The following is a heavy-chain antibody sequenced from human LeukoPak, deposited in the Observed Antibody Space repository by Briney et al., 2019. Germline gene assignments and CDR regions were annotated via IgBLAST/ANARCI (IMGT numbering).Heavy chain of an antibody. J-gene: IGHJ4*02. CDR2: INHSGST. CDR3: ARHGSIATGAFTY. Sequence: SETLSLTCAVYGGSFSGYYWSWIRQPPGKGLEWIGEINHSGSTNYNPSLKSRVTTSVDTSRNQFSLKLGSVTAADTAVYYCARHGSIATGAFTYWGQGTLVTVSS. D-gene: IGHD6-6*01. CDR1: GGSFSGYY. V-gene: IGHV4-34*01.